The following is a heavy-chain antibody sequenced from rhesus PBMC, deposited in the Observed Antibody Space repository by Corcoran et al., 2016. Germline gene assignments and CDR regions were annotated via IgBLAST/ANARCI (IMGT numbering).Heavy chain of an antibody. V-gene: IGHV4S12*01. D-gene: IGHD6-31*01. CDR2: IYSNSDST. J-gene: IGHJ4*01. Sequence: QVQLQESGPGVVKHSETLSLTCAVAGGTISSGYCYWCWIRPPTVKGLEWIGGIYSNSDSTNYNPSLKSRVTISKDTSKNQFSLKLSSVTATDTAVYYCAREEYSSGWYYFDYWGQGVLVTVSS. CDR1: GGTISSGYCY. CDR3: AREEYSSGWYYFDY.